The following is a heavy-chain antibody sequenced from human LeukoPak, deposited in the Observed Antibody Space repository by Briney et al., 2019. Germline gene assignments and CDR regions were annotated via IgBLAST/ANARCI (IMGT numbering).Heavy chain of an antibody. V-gene: IGHV3-15*01. Sequence: PGGSLRLSCAASGFTFSNAWMSWVRQAPGKGLEWVGRIKSKTFGGTTDYAAPVKGRFTISRDDSKNTLYLHMNTLKTEDTPIYYCTTLGAFDYWGQETLVTVSS. CDR1: GFTFSNAW. CDR3: TTLGAFDY. D-gene: IGHD3-16*01. J-gene: IGHJ4*02. CDR2: IKSKTFGGTT.